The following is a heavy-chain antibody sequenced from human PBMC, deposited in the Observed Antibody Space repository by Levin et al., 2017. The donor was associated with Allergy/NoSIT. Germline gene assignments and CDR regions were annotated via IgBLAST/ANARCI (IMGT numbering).Heavy chain of an antibody. Sequence: GASVKVSCAASGFTFNSFALSWVRQAPGEGLEWVSTISAYGESTYYADSVKGRFTISRDNSRNTLYLLMSSLRAEDTAVYYCAKDGTLLATSEDYLDSWGQGTQLTVSS. CDR3: AKDGTLLATSEDYLDS. J-gene: IGHJ4*02. V-gene: IGHV3-23*01. CDR2: ISAYGEST. D-gene: IGHD5-12*01. CDR1: GFTFNSFA.